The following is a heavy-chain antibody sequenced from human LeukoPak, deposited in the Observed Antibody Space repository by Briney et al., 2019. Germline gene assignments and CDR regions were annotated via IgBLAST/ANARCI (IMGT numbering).Heavy chain of an antibody. Sequence: ASVKVSCKASGGTFSSYAISWVRQAPGLGLEWMGGIIPIFGTANYAQKFQGRVTITTDESTSTAYMELSSLRSEDTAVYYCAVYCSSTSCYDKYYYYYYMDVWGKGTTVTVSS. J-gene: IGHJ6*03. CDR2: IIPIFGTA. D-gene: IGHD2-2*01. V-gene: IGHV1-69*05. CDR3: AVYCSSTSCYDKYYYYYYMDV. CDR1: GGTFSSYA.